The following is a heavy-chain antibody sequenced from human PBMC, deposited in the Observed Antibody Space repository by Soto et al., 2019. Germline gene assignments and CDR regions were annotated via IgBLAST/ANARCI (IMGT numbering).Heavy chain of an antibody. CDR1: GFTFTSSA. J-gene: IGHJ3*02. Sequence: SVKASCNASGFTFTSSALQWGRQAREQRLEWIGWIVVGSGNTSYAQKFQERVTITRDMSTSTAYMELSSLTSEDTAVYYCAAHYYYDTSGYSGAFDIWGQGTMVTVSS. V-gene: IGHV1-58*01. CDR3: AAHYYYDTSGYSGAFDI. CDR2: IVVGSGNT. D-gene: IGHD3-22*01.